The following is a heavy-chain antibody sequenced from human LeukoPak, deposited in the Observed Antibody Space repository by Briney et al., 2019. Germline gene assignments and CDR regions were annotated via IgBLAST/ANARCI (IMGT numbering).Heavy chain of an antibody. CDR1: GGSFSGHY. CDR3: ARGRGDYNSSGYYPFDY. V-gene: IGHV4-34*01. CDR2: INHSGST. Sequence: SETLSLTCAVYGGSFSGHYWSWIRQPPGKGLEWIGEINHSGSTNYNPSLKSRVTISVDTSKNQFSLKLSSVTAADTAVYYCARGRGDYNSSGYYPFDYWGQGTLVTVSS. J-gene: IGHJ4*02. D-gene: IGHD3-22*01.